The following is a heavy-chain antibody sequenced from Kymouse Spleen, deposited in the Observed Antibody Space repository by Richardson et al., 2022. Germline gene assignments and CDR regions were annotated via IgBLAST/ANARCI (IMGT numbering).Heavy chain of an antibody. D-gene: IGHD3-10*01. CDR2: IKSKTDGGTT. CDR3: TTYQLWFGEFDP. Sequence: EVQLVESGGGLVKPGGSLRLSCAASGFTFSNAWMSWVRQAPGKGLEWVGRIKSKTDGGTTDYAAPVKGRFTISRDDSKNTLYLQMNSLKTEDTAVYYCTTYQLWFGEFDPWGQGTLVTVSS. CDR1: GFTFSNAW. J-gene: IGHJ5*02. V-gene: IGHV3-15*01.